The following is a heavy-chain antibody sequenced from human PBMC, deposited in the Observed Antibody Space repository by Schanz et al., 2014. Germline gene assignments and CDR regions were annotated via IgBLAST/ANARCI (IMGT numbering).Heavy chain of an antibody. CDR3: AIHCGERPL. CDR1: GYSFTTYD. CDR2: MNPTTGNR. J-gene: IGHJ4*02. D-gene: IGHD4-17*01. Sequence: QVQLVQSGAEVKKPGASVRVSCKASGYSFTTYDVNWVRQATGQGLEWMGWMNPTTGNRGYAQNFQGRVTMTRDTSMKTAYMEMDDLKFEYAGVYDCAIHCGERPLWGQGTLIAVSS. V-gene: IGHV1-8*01.